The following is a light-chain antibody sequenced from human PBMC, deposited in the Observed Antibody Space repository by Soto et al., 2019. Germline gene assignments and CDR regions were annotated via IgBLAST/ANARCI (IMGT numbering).Light chain of an antibody. J-gene: IGKJ5*01. V-gene: IGKV3D-15*01. CDR3: QQYAEGTPIT. Sequence: MMMTQSPDTLSVSPGETVTLPCRTSHSVNSHVAWYQQKPGQAPRLLISGASSRATGIPDRFSGSGSGTDFPLTISRLESDDFALYYCQQYAEGTPITFGQGTRLET. CDR1: HSVNSH. CDR2: GAS.